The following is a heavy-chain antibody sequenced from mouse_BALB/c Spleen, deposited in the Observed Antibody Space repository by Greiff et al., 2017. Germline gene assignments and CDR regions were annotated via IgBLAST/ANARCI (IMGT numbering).Heavy chain of an antibody. D-gene: IGHD2-14*01. CDR2: ISSGSSTI. CDR1: GFTFSSFG. CDR3: ARRDYRYDGGIMDY. V-gene: IGHV5-17*02. Sequence: EVKVEESGGGLVQPGGSRKLSCAASGFTFSSFGMHWVRQAPEKGLEWVAYISSGSSTIYYADTVKGRFTISRDNPKNTLFLQMTSLRSEDTAMYYCARRDYRYDGGIMDYWGQGTSVTVSS. J-gene: IGHJ4*01.